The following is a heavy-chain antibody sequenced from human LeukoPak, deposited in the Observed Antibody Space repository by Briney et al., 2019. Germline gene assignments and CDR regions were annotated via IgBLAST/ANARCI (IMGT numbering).Heavy chain of an antibody. Sequence: SPTLSLTFAISGHSVSSNSVAWNWISQSPSRGLEWLASTYYRSKRFNNYAVSMKSRITINPNTARNQLSLQLNSVTPENTAVYYCARGVWAQTAIREGYYYYYMDVWGKGATVTVSS. D-gene: IGHD2-2*02. CDR1: GHSVSSNSVA. CDR2: TYYRSKRFN. J-gene: IGHJ6*03. V-gene: IGHV6-1*01. CDR3: ARGVWAQTAIREGYYYYYMDV.